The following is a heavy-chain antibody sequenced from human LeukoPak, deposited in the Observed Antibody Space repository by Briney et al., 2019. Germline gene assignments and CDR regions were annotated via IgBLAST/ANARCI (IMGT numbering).Heavy chain of an antibody. Sequence: ASVKVSCTASGYTFTGYYMHWVRQAPGQGLEWMGWINPNSGGTNYAQKFQGRVTMTRDTSISTAYMELSRLRSDDTAVYYCARDNGGSYPFDYWGQGTLVNVSS. J-gene: IGHJ4*02. V-gene: IGHV1-2*02. CDR1: GYTFTGYY. CDR3: ARDNGGSYPFDY. CDR2: INPNSGGT. D-gene: IGHD1-26*01.